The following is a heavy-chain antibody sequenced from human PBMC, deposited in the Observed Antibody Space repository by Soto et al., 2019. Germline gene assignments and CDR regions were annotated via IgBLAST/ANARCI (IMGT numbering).Heavy chain of an antibody. D-gene: IGHD2-15*01. Sequence: SETLSLTCTVSGGSISSYYWSWIRQPAGKGPEWIGRIYTSGSTNYNPSLKSRVTMSVDTSKNQFSLKLSSVTAADTAVYYCARIGYCSGGSCYSGGYYYYYGMDVWGQGTTVTVSS. CDR2: IYTSGST. CDR3: ARIGYCSGGSCYSGGYYYYYGMDV. V-gene: IGHV4-4*07. J-gene: IGHJ6*02. CDR1: GGSISSYY.